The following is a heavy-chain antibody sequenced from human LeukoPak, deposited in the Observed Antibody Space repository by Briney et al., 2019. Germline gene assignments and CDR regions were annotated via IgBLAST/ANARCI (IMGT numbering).Heavy chain of an antibody. V-gene: IGHV4-61*02. D-gene: IGHD6-19*01. CDR2: IYTSGST. CDR1: GGSISSDSYY. J-gene: IGHJ4*02. Sequence: PSQTLSLTCTVSGGSISSDSYYWSWIRQPAGKGLEWIGRIYTSGSTNYNPSLKSRVTISVDTSKNQFSLKLSSVTAADTAVYYCASASGWYPYWGQGTLVTVSS. CDR3: ASASGWYPY.